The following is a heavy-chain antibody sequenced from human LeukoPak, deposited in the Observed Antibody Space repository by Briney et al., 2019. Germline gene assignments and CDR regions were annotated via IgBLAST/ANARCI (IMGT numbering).Heavy chain of an antibody. J-gene: IGHJ4*02. CDR2: ISYSGTT. Sequence: PSETLSLTCTVSGGSISSYYWTWIRQPPGKGLEWIGYISYSGTTNYNPSLKSRVTISVDTSKNQFSLMLNSVTAADTAVYYCAREGYSYISEGFDYWGQGTLVTVSS. V-gene: IGHV4-59*12. CDR3: AREGYSYISEGFDY. D-gene: IGHD5-18*01. CDR1: GGSISSYY.